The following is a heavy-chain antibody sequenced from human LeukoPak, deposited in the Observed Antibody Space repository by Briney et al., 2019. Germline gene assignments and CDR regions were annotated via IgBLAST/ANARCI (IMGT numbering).Heavy chain of an antibody. D-gene: IGHD3-3*01. Sequence: SETLSLTCTVSGGSINSSSYYWGWIRQPPGKGLEWIGNIYYSGSTYYNPSLKSRVTISVDTSKNQFSLRLSSVTAADTAVYYCARSLGGNYDFWSGYRGYYYYMDVWGKGTTVTVSS. V-gene: IGHV4-39*07. J-gene: IGHJ6*03. CDR1: GGSINSSSYY. CDR3: ARSLGGNYDFWSGYRGYYYYMDV. CDR2: IYYSGST.